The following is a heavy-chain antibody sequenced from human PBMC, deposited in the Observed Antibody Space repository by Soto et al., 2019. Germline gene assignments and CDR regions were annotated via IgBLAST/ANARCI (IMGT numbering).Heavy chain of an antibody. CDR2: ISGSGGST. J-gene: IGHJ4*02. V-gene: IGHV3-23*01. CDR3: ATSAGRWWTYYYNSSGYNYFDH. CDR1: VFTLSDYW. Sequence: PGGSLRLPSAASVFTLSDYWGHWVRQPPGKGLEWVAAISGSGGSTYYADSVMGRFTISRGNSKNSLCLQVNSLRGEGTGVNLWATSAGRWWTYYYNSSGYNYFDHWGQETLVTVSS. D-gene: IGHD3-22*01.